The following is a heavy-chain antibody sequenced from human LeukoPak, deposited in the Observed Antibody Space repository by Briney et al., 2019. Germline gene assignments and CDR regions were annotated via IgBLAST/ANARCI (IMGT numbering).Heavy chain of an antibody. J-gene: IGHJ4*02. CDR2: IKQDGSEK. CDR3: ARGGGWSGYYPQYYFDY. Sequence: GSLRLSCAASGFTFSSYWMSWVRQAPGKGLEWVANIKQDGSEKYYVDSVKGRFTISRDNAKNSLYLQMSSLRAEDTAVYYCARGGGWSGYYPQYYFDYWGQGTLVTVSS. D-gene: IGHD3-3*01. V-gene: IGHV3-7*01. CDR1: GFTFSSYW.